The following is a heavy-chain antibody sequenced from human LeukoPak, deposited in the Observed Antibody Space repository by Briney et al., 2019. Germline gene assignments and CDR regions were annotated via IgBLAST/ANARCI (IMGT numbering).Heavy chain of an antibody. J-gene: IGHJ4*02. V-gene: IGHV3-11*01. CDR3: ARPTDSSVDY. CDR1: GLTFSDSY. Sequence: GGSLRLSCVASGLTFSDSYMSWIRQAPGKGLEWITYISGSGTTMYHADSVKGRFTISRDNAKNSVYLQMNSLREEDTAVYYCARPTDSSVDYWGQGTLVTVSS. D-gene: IGHD5-18*01. CDR2: ISGSGTTM.